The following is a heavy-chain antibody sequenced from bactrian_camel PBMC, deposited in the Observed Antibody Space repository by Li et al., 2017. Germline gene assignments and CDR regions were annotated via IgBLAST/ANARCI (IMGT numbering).Heavy chain of an antibody. J-gene: IGHJ4*01. Sequence: VQLVESGGGLVQPGGSLRLSCAASGFTLSSYKMNWVRQAPGKGLEWVSGIGADSTTYYADSVKGRFTVSRDNAKDTLYLQLNGLKTEDTAMYYCAKAGVSYPGDPGHRL. V-gene: IGHV3S10*01. CDR2: IGADSTT. D-gene: IGHD3*01. CDR1: GFTLSSYK.